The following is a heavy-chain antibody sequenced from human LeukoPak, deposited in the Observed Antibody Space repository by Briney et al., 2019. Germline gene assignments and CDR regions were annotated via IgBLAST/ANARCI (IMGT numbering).Heavy chain of an antibody. Sequence: PGGSLRLSCAASGFPFSSYWMHWVRQVPGKGLLWVSRINSDGSATIYADSVRGRFTISRDNAKNTLYLQRNSLRAEDTAVYYCAKDSRFAPFDYWGQGTLVTVSS. CDR1: GFPFSSYW. V-gene: IGHV3-74*01. D-gene: IGHD3-10*01. CDR2: INSDGSAT. CDR3: AKDSRFAPFDY. J-gene: IGHJ4*02.